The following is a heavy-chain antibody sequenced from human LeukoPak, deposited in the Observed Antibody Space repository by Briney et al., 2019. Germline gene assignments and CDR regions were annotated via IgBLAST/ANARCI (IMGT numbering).Heavy chain of an antibody. J-gene: IGHJ4*02. CDR3: AKDRKYSDFWYYFDY. CDR2: ISGSGGST. CDR1: GFTFSSYA. V-gene: IGHV3-23*01. D-gene: IGHD3-3*01. Sequence: GGSLRLSCAASGFTFSSYAMSWVRQAPGKGLEWVTAISGSGGSTYYADSVKGRFTISRDNSKNTLYLQMNSLRAEDTAVYYCAKDRKYSDFWYYFDYWGQGTLVTVSS.